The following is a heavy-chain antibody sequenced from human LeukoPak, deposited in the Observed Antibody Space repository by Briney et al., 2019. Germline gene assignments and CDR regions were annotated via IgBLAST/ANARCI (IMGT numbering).Heavy chain of an antibody. Sequence: SETLSLTCAVSGGSISSSNWWSWVRQPPGKGLEWIGEIYHSGSTNYNPSLKSRVTISVDKSKNQFSLKLSSVTAADTAVHYCARVTGGSSWYSPFDYWGQGTLVTVSS. D-gene: IGHD6-13*01. V-gene: IGHV4-4*02. CDR3: ARVTGGSSWYSPFDY. CDR1: GGSISSSNW. CDR2: IYHSGST. J-gene: IGHJ4*02.